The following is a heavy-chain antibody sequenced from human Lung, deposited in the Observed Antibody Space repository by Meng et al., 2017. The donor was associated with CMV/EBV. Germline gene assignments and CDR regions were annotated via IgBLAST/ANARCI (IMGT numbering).Heavy chain of an antibody. CDR1: GYNFSNYW. Sequence: GGSLRLSCKGSGYNFSNYWIGWVRQIPGKGLEWMGIIYPGDSEAFSRPSFQGQVTTSADKSISTAYLQWSSLEAAGTAIYYRTRHGSAGTFSFFDSWGQGTLVXVSS. D-gene: IGHD1-26*01. CDR3: TRHGSAGTFSFFDS. V-gene: IGHV5-51*01. J-gene: IGHJ4*02. CDR2: IYPGDSEA.